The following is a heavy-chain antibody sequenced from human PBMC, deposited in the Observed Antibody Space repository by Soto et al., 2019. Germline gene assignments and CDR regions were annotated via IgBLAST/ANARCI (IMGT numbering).Heavy chain of an antibody. Sequence: EVQLVESGGGLVQPGGSLRLSCAGSGFTLSNNWMGWVRQAPGKGLEWVANIKEDGSEKDYVDSVAGRFTIVRDIAKNSLSLQMNNLRVEDTAVYYCTRNEVWGQGTTVTVSS. CDR1: GFTLSNNW. CDR3: TRNEV. J-gene: IGHJ6*02. V-gene: IGHV3-7*05. CDR2: IKEDGSEK.